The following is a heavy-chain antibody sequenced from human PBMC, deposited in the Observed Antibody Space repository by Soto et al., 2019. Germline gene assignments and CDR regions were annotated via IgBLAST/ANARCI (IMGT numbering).Heavy chain of an antibody. CDR1: GDTSTSYY. V-gene: IGHV4-59*01. D-gene: IGHD3-22*01. Sequence: SETLSLTCTVSGDTSTSYYWGWIRQSPGKGLEWIGHIHDSGTSTHNPSLNGRVTISIDMSKKQFSLKLTSLTSADTAVYYCARDFYDSVGYTWFDSWSQGTLVTVS. J-gene: IGHJ5*01. CDR2: IHDSGTS. CDR3: ARDFYDSVGYTWFDS.